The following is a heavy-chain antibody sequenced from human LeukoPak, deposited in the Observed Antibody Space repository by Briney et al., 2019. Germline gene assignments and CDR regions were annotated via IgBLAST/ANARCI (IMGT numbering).Heavy chain of an antibody. J-gene: IGHJ6*02. CDR1: GFTFSSSA. CDR3: ARGGGLDV. CDR2: INHNGNVN. V-gene: IGHV3-7*03. Sequence: GGSLRLSCAASGFTFSSSAMSWVRQAPGKGLGWVASINHNGNVNYYVDSVKGRFTISRDNAKNSLYLQMSNLRAEDTAVYFCARGGGLDVWGQGATVTVSS. D-gene: IGHD5-12*01.